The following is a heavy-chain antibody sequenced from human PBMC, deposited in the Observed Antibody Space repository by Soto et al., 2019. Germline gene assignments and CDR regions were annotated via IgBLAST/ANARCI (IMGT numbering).Heavy chain of an antibody. J-gene: IGHJ4*02. Sequence: EVQLLESGGGLVQPGGSLSLSCTTSGFTFSRHAMTWVRQAPVRGLQWVSSISNSDDSTYYAASVKGRFTISRDISRSTLYLQMDSLRAGDRAVYYGGKGYGDSDSWGQGTQVTVSS. CDR1: GFTFSRHA. CDR2: ISNSDDST. CDR3: GKGYGDSDS. V-gene: IGHV3-23*01. D-gene: IGHD4-17*01.